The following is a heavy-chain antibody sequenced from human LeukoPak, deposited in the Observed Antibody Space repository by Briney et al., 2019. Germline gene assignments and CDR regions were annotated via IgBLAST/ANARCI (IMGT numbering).Heavy chain of an antibody. CDR1: GFTFSSYG. D-gene: IGHD3-10*01. V-gene: IGHV3-30*02. Sequence: GGSLRLSCAASGFTFSSYGMHWVRQAPGKGLEWVTFIRYDGSHIYYADSVKGRFTISRDNSKNTLYLQMNSLRSEDTAVYYCARDYYGSGPYYYYYYMDVWGKGTTVTISS. CDR3: ARDYYGSGPYYYYYYMDV. J-gene: IGHJ6*03. CDR2: IRYDGSHI.